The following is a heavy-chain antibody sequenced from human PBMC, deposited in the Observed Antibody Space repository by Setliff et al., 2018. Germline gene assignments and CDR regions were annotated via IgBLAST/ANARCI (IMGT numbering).Heavy chain of an antibody. V-gene: IGHV1-24*01. Sequence: ASVKVSCKVSGYTLTELSMHWVRQAPGKGLVWMGGFDPEDGETIYAQKFQGRVTMTEDTDTDTAYMELSSLRSEDTAVYYWATSVPWIQPVLYPQDHKEPFDYWGQGTLVTVSS. CDR3: ATSVPWIQPVLYPQDHKEPFDY. D-gene: IGHD5-18*01. J-gene: IGHJ4*02. CDR1: GYTLTELS. CDR2: FDPEDGET.